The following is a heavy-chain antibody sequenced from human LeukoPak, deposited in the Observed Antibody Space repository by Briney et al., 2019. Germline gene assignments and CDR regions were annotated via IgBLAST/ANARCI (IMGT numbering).Heavy chain of an antibody. CDR3: ARGYYDSSGYYPPLYYYGMDV. CDR1: GGSISNYY. J-gene: IGHJ6*02. Sequence: SETLSLTCTVSGGSISNYYWSWIRQPPGKGLEWIGYIYYSGSTNYNPSLKSRVTISVDTSKNQFSLKLSSVTAADTAVYYCARGYYDSSGYYPPLYYYGMDVWGQGTTVTVSS. V-gene: IGHV4-59*01. CDR2: IYYSGST. D-gene: IGHD3-22*01.